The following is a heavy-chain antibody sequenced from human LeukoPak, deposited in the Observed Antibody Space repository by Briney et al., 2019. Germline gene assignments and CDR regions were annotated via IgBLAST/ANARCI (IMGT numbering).Heavy chain of an antibody. CDR3: GILPYLLCWIYY. Sequence: GGSLRLSCAASGFTFSSYYRNWVRQAPGKGLEWVSYISSSGSTIYYADSVKGRFTISRDNAKNSLYLQIDKQRAEDILVYYCGILPYLLCWIYYWGQGTMVTVSS. V-gene: IGHV3-48*03. D-gene: IGHD3-16*01. CDR1: GFTFSSYY. CDR2: ISSSGSTI. J-gene: IGHJ4*02.